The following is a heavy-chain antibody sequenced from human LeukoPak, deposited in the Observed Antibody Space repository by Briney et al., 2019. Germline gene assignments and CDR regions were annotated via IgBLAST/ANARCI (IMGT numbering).Heavy chain of an antibody. Sequence: GASVKVSCKASGYTFTSYGISWVRQAPGQGLEWMGWISAYNGNTNYAQKFQGRVTMTRDTSTSTVYMELSSLRSEDTAVYYCARGEGDYVKYWGQGTLVTVSS. CDR3: ARGEGDYVKY. V-gene: IGHV1-18*01. J-gene: IGHJ4*02. D-gene: IGHD4-17*01. CDR2: ISAYNGNT. CDR1: GYTFTSYG.